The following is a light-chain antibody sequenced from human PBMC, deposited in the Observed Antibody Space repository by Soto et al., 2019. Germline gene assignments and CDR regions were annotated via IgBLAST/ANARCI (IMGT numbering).Light chain of an antibody. CDR3: QQYCGSPQT. CDR1: QSVSKY. Sequence: EIVLTQSPGTLALSPGEGATLSCRASQSVSKYLAWYQQKPGQAPRLLIYGASSRATGIPDSFGGSGSGTDFTLTISRLEPEDFAVYYCQQYCGSPQTFGQGTKVEIK. CDR2: GAS. J-gene: IGKJ1*01. V-gene: IGKV3-20*01.